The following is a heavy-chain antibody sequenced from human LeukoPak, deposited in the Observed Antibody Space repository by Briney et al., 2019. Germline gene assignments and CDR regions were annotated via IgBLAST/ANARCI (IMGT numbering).Heavy chain of an antibody. CDR2: IYPGYSDT. V-gene: IGHV5-51*01. Sequence: GESLKISCKGSGYSFTNYWIGLVRQMPGKGLEWMWIIYPGYSDTRYSPSFQGQVNISADKSISTAYLQWSSLKASDTSMYYCARLYGDYSFDYWGQGTLVTVSS. D-gene: IGHD4-17*01. CDR1: GYSFTNYW. CDR3: ARLYGDYSFDY. J-gene: IGHJ4*02.